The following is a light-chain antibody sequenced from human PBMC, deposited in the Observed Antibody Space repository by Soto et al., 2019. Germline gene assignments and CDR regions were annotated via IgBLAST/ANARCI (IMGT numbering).Light chain of an antibody. CDR3: QQYNVWPPWT. CDR2: GAI. Sequence: EIVMTQSPATLSVSPGERVTLSCRASQTVKRNLAWYQQKPGQAPSLLIFGAITRATGIPARFTGSGSGTEFTLTISSLQSEDSAIYYCQQYNVWPPWTFGQGTKVEIK. J-gene: IGKJ1*01. CDR1: QTVKRN. V-gene: IGKV3-15*01.